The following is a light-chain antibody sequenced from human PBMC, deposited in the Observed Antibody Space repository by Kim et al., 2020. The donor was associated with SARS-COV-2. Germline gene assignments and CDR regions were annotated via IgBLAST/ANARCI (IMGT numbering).Light chain of an antibody. CDR3: QQYDHLPYT. CDR1: QDIGDY. V-gene: IGKV1-33*01. J-gene: IGKJ2*01. CDR2: DAS. Sequence: DIQMTQSPSSLSASVGDRVTITCQASQDIGDYLNWYQQKPREAPNLLIFDASKLQTGVPSRFSGGGSGTDFTLTISSLQAEDLATYFCQQYDHLPYTFGQGTKLEI.